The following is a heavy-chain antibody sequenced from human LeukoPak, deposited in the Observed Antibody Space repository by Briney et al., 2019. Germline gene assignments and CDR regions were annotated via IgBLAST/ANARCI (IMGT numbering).Heavy chain of an antibody. Sequence: GGSLRLSCAASGVTLSSYAMSWARQAPGKGLEWVSGISSSGSGGNTYYADSVKGRFTISRDSSKNTLYLQMNSLRAEDTAVYYCAKDSGSYLYYFDYWGQGTLVTVSS. CDR2: ISSSGSGGNT. V-gene: IGHV3-23*01. J-gene: IGHJ4*02. D-gene: IGHD1-26*01. CDR1: GVTLSSYA. CDR3: AKDSGSYLYYFDY.